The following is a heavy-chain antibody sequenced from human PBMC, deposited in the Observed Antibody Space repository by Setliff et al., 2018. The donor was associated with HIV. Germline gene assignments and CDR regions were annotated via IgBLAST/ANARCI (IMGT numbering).Heavy chain of an antibody. CDR2: VSPSSIVT. D-gene: IGHD1-26*01. J-gene: IGHJ3*01. Sequence: SCKASGGTFSSYAINWVRQTPERGLEWVSAVSPSSIVTYYADTVKGRFTVSRDDSNNMLFLQMSSLGPEDTALYYCAKPTSGLYPRAFDLWGQGTLVTVSS. CDR1: GGTFSSYA. CDR3: AKPTSGLYPRAFDL. V-gene: IGHV3-23*01.